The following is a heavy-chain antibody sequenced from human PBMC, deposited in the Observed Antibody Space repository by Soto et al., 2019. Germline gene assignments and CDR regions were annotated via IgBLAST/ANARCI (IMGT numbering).Heavy chain of an antibody. CDR1: GFTFSNYA. CDR3: ARDGLGAYTYGSYYFDY. D-gene: IGHD5-18*01. CDR2: ISPSGGST. V-gene: IGHV3-23*01. Sequence: EVQLLESGGGLVQPGGSLRLSCAASGFTFSNYAMSWVRQAPGKGLEWVSTISPSGGSTYSADSVKGRFTISRDNSKNTLYLQMNSLRAEDTAVYYCARDGLGAYTYGSYYFDYWGQGTLVTVSS. J-gene: IGHJ4*02.